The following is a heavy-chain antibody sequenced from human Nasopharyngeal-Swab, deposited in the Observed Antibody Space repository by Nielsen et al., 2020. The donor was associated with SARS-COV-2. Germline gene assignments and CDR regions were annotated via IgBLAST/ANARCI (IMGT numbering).Heavy chain of an antibody. D-gene: IGHD2-2*01. CDR3: TRQLVVPAAFYYYYYGMDV. CDR2: IRNKVNSYET. V-gene: IGHV3-73*01. Sequence: GESLKISCAASGLGFSDSTIIWVRQASGKGLEWVGRIRNKVNSYETTYGVSVKVRFTISRDDSKNTAYLQMNSLKTEDTAVYYCTRQLVVPAAFYYYYYGMDVCGQGTTVTVSS. CDR1: GLGFSDST. J-gene: IGHJ6*02.